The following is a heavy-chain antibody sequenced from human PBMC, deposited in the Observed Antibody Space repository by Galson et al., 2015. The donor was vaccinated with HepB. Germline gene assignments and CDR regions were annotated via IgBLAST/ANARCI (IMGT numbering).Heavy chain of an antibody. CDR2: IYSGGST. CDR3: ASVSRNYFYHGMDV. J-gene: IGHJ6*02. Sequence: SLRLSCAASGFIVSSSYMSWVRLAPGKGLEWVSLIYSGGSTYFADSEQGRFTISSDSSKNTLYLQMNSLRAEDTAMYYCASVSRNYFYHGMDVWGRGTTVTVSS. D-gene: IGHD3-10*01. CDR1: GFIVSSSY. V-gene: IGHV3-53*01.